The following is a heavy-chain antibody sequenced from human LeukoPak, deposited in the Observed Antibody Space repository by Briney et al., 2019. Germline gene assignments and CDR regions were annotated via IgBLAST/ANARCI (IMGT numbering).Heavy chain of an antibody. J-gene: IGHJ4*02. CDR1: GYTFTSYD. Sequence: ASVKVSCKASGYTFTSYDINWVRQATGQGLEWMGWMNPNSGNTGYAQKFQGRVTMTRNTSISTAYMELSSLRSEDTAVYYCARGSGAAWYSSGWYDFDYWGQGTLVTVSS. CDR3: ARGSGAAWYSSGWYDFDY. D-gene: IGHD6-19*01. V-gene: IGHV1-8*01. CDR2: MNPNSGNT.